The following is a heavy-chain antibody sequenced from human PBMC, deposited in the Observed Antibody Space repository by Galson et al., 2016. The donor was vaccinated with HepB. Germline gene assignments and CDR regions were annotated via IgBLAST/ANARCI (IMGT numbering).Heavy chain of an antibody. CDR3: ARLLHGSWADTFDI. Sequence: QSGAEVKEPGESLRISCEGSGYSFTNNWIGWVRQMPGKGLEWMGIINPVDSETRYSPSLEGQATISADKSIKTAYLQWNSLKASDTAMYYCARLLHGSWADTFDIWGQGTMVTVSS. V-gene: IGHV5-51*01. CDR1: GYSFTNNW. D-gene: IGHD2-15*01. CDR2: INPVDSET. J-gene: IGHJ3*02.